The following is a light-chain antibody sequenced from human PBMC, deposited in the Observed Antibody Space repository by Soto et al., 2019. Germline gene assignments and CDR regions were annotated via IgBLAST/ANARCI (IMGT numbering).Light chain of an antibody. CDR1: QSISTE. Sequence: EIVMTQSPATLSVSPGERATISCRASQSISTELAWYQQKPGQPPRLLIYSASTRATGVPARFTGSGSGSEFTLTISRLQAEDFAVYYCQQGHNWPLTFGQGTRLEI. CDR2: SAS. CDR3: QQGHNWPLT. J-gene: IGKJ2*01. V-gene: IGKV3-15*01.